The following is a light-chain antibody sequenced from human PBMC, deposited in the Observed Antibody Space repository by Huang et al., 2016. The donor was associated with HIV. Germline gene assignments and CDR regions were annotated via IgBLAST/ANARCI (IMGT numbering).Light chain of an antibody. CDR1: QSVFYSDNKNNY. V-gene: IGKV4-1*01. J-gene: IGKJ4*01. CDR2: WAS. CDR3: QQYYKTPLT. Sequence: DIVMTQSPDSLAVSLGERATLTCKSSQSVFYSDNKNNYLSWYQQKPRQPPKLLIYWASARESGVPDRFNGSGSGTDFTFTISSLQAEDVAVYYCQQYYKTPLTFGGGTKVEIK.